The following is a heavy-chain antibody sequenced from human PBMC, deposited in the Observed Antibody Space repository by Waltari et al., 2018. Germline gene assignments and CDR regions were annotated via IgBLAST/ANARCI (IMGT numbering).Heavy chain of an antibody. Sequence: QAQLVESGGGVVQPGISLGLSCTGSGLSISGYGMHWVRQAPGKGLEWVALIWFDGGQTYYADSVRGRFTISRDNSKNTLYLDMNSLKLNDTAIYYCAKDAFGNTYVDHWGQGTLVTVAS. J-gene: IGHJ4*02. D-gene: IGHD3-10*01. CDR1: GLSISGYG. CDR3: AKDAFGNTYVDH. CDR2: IWFDGGQT. V-gene: IGHV3-33*06.